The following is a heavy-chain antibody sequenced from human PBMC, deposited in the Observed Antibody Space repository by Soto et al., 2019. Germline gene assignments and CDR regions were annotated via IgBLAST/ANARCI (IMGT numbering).Heavy chain of an antibody. Sequence: GGSLRLSCAASGFTFSSYGMHWVRQAPGKGLEWVAVIWYDGSNKYYADSVKGRFTISRDNSKNTLYLQMNSLRAEDTAVYYCARDHYDFWSGYFSNYYYGMDVWGQGTTVTVSS. J-gene: IGHJ6*02. V-gene: IGHV3-33*01. D-gene: IGHD3-3*01. CDR2: IWYDGSNK. CDR3: ARDHYDFWSGYFSNYYYGMDV. CDR1: GFTFSSYG.